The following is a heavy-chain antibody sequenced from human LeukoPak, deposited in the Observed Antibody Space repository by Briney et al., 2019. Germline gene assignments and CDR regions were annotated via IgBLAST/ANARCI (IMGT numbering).Heavy chain of an antibody. CDR1: GTTFSDYG. J-gene: IGHJ6*03. Sequence: GGSLRLSCAASGTTFSDYGMHWVRQAPGKGLEWVAVISYDGTNKHYEDSVKGRFTISRDNSKNTLYLQMNSLRAEDTAVYYCAKALVPAANYYYYMDVWGKGTTVTVSS. V-gene: IGHV3-30*18. CDR2: ISYDGTNK. D-gene: IGHD2-2*01. CDR3: AKALVPAANYYYYMDV.